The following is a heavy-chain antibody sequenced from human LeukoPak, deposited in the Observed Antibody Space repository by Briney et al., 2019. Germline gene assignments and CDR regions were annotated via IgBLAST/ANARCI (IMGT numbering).Heavy chain of an antibody. V-gene: IGHV4-39*07. CDR3: ARGDIVLMVYATLYFDY. D-gene: IGHD2-8*01. J-gene: IGHJ4*02. CDR2: IYYSGST. Sequence: PSETLSLTCTVSGGSISSSSYYWGWIRQPPGKGLEWIGSIYYSGSTYYNPSLKSRVTISVDTSKNQFSLKLSSVTAADTAVYYCARGDIVLMVYATLYFDYWGQGTLVTVSS. CDR1: GGSISSSSYY.